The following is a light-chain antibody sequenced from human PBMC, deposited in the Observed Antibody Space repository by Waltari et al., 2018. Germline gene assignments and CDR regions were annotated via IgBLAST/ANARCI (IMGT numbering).Light chain of an antibody. J-gene: IGKJ2*01. CDR1: QTVSSSY. CDR3: QQFGGSPMYT. CDR2: ATS. V-gene: IGKV3-20*01. Sequence: EVALTQSPDSLYLSAGERATHSCTAIQTVSSSYFAWYQQKPGQSPRLLIYATSTMATGIPARFSGSGSGTDFSLNIDMLEPEDSAVYFCQQFGGSPMYTFGQGTKLE.